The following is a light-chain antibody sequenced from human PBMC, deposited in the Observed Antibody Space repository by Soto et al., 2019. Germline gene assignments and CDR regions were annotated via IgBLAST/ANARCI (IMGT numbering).Light chain of an antibody. V-gene: IGLV4-69*01. J-gene: IGLJ2*01. CDR1: SGHSSYA. Sequence: QPVLTKSPSASASLGASVKLTCTLSSGHSSYAIAWHQQRPEKGPRYLMKLNSDGSHSKGDGIPDRFSGSSSGAERYLTISSLQSEDEADYYCQTWVTGIQVFGGGTKLTVL. CDR3: QTWVTGIQV. CDR2: LNSDGSH.